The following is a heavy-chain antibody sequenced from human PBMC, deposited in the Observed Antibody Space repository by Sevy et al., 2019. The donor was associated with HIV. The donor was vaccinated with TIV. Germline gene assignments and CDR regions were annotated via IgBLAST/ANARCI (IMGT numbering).Heavy chain of an antibody. V-gene: IGHV1-2*02. CDR1: GYTFTGYY. Sequence: ASVKVSCKASGYTFTGYYMHWVRQAPGQELEWMGWINPNSGGTNYAQKFQGRVTMTRDTSISTAYMELSRLRSDDTAVYYCARDFWSGYFPTGPSATWGQGTLVTVSS. CDR3: ARDFWSGYFPTGPSAT. J-gene: IGHJ4*02. CDR2: INPNSGGT. D-gene: IGHD3-3*01.